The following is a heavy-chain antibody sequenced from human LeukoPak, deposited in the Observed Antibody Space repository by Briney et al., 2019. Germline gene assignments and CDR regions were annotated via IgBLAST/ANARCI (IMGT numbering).Heavy chain of an antibody. CDR3: AREVSGDGLDY. J-gene: IGHJ4*02. V-gene: IGHV3-30-3*01. D-gene: IGHD7-27*01. Sequence: GGSLRLSCAASGFTFSSYAMHWVRQAPGKGLEWVAVISYDGSNKYYADSVKGRFTISRDNSKNTLYLQMNSLRAEDTAVYYCAREVSGDGLDYCGQGTLVTVSS. CDR2: ISYDGSNK. CDR1: GFTFSSYA.